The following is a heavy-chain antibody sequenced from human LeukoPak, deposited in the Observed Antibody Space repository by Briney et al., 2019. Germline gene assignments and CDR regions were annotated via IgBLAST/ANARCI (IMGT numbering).Heavy chain of an antibody. CDR1: GGSISSGGYY. V-gene: IGHV4-31*03. Sequence: SETLSLTCTVSGGSISSGGYYWSWIRQHPGKGLEWIGYIYYSGSTYYNPSLKSRVTISVDTSKNQFSLKLSSVTAADTAVYYCARDPGVTNWFDPWGQGTLVTVSS. J-gene: IGHJ5*02. CDR3: ARDPGVTNWFDP. D-gene: IGHD2-21*02. CDR2: IYYSGST.